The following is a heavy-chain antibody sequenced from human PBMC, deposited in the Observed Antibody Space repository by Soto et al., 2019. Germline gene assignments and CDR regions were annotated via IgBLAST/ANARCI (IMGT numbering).Heavy chain of an antibody. Sequence: GGSLRLSCAASWFFFTTYAMNWVRQAPGKGLEWVSGVSGSGGATSYADSVKGRFTISRDNSKNTLYLQMNSLRAEDTAVYYCAKDAIMVSSSYNYFDYWGQGTLVTVSS. CDR3: AKDAIMVSSSYNYFDY. CDR2: VSGSGGAT. D-gene: IGHD6-13*01. CDR1: WFFFTTYA. V-gene: IGHV3-23*01. J-gene: IGHJ4*02.